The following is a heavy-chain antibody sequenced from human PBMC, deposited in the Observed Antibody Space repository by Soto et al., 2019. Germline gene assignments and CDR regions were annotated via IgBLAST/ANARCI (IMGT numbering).Heavy chain of an antibody. J-gene: IGHJ6*02. CDR3: ARSSPDHQNIVIVPVAATGMDV. CDR2: IDTTGDT. D-gene: IGHD2-2*01. V-gene: IGHV3-13*01. CDR1: GFTFRGYD. Sequence: GGSLRLSCAASGFTFRGYDMHWVRQVTGKGLEWVSAIDTTGDTYYPGSVKGRFTISRDSAKNSLYLQMNSLTAGDTAVYYCARSSPDHQNIVIVPVAATGMDVWGQGTTVTVSS.